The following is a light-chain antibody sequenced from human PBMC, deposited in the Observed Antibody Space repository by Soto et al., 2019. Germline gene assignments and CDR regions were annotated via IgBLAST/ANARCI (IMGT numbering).Light chain of an antibody. CDR3: QQYNSYSRT. J-gene: IGKJ1*01. Sequence: DVQTTQSPSTLSASVGVRVTITCRASQRISSWLAWYQQKPGKAPNLLIYDASSLESGVPSRFSGSGSGTEFTLTISSLQPDDFATYYCQQYNSYSRTFGQGTKV. CDR1: QRISSW. CDR2: DAS. V-gene: IGKV1-5*01.